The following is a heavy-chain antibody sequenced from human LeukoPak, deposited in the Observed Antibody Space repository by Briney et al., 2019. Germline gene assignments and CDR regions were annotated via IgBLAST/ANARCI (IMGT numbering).Heavy chain of an antibody. D-gene: IGHD4-11*01. CDR1: GFTFDDYG. J-gene: IGHJ1*01. CDR3: ARDAQRGFDYSSSLEH. Sequence: PGGSLRLSCAAAGFTFDDYGMHWVRQAPGKGLEWVAVIWSDGTNQYYADSVTGRFTISRDDSEKQVFLQMNSLKIEDTAVYFCARDAQRGFDYSSSLEHWGRGTPVTVST. CDR2: IWSDGTNQ. V-gene: IGHV3-33*01.